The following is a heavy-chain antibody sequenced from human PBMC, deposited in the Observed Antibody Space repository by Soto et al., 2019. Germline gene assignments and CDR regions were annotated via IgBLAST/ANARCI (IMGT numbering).Heavy chain of an antibody. CDR2: ISSRSSVI. CDR3: AKDIAVADLYYFDY. J-gene: IGHJ4*02. D-gene: IGHD6-19*01. Sequence: GGSLRLXCAASGFIFSNYSMNWVRQSPGKGLEWVSYISSRSSVIFYADSVKGRFTISRDNSKNTLYLQMNSLRAEDTAVYYCAKDIAVADLYYFDYWGQGTLVTVSS. V-gene: IGHV3-48*01. CDR1: GFIFSNYS.